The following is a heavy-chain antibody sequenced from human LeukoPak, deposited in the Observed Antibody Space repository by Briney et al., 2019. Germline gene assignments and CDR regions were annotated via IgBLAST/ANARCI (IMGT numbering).Heavy chain of an antibody. D-gene: IGHD1-26*01. J-gene: IGHJ3*02. CDR3: SKVRVGTTDEAFDI. Sequence: GGSLGLSCAASGFTFNNYGMSWVRQAPGKGLEWVSGISGSGGSTNYAESVRGRFTISRDNSKNTLYLHMNSLRADDTAVYYCSKVRVGTTDEAFDIWGQGTMVTVSS. CDR1: GFTFNNYG. CDR2: ISGSGGST. V-gene: IGHV3-23*01.